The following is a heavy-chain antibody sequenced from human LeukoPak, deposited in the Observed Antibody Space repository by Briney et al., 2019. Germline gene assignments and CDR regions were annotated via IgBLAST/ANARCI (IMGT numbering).Heavy chain of an antibody. CDR1: GASISSGDYN. V-gene: IGHV4-30-4*01. D-gene: IGHD3-22*01. Sequence: SETLSLTCTVSGASISSGDYNWNWIRQSPGKGLEWIGYIYYTGSIYYNPSLKSRVIISVDTSKNQFSLNLSSVTAADTAVYYCARGLLSRDYDSSGFGYWGQGTLVTVSS. J-gene: IGHJ4*02. CDR2: IYYTGSI. CDR3: ARGLLSRDYDSSGFGY.